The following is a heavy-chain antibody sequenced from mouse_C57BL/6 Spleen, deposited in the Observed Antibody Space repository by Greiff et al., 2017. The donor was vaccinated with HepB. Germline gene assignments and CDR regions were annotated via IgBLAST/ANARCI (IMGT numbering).Heavy chain of an antibody. Sequence: VQLQQSDAELVKPGASVKISCKVSGYTFTDHTIHWMKQRPEQGLEWIGYIYPRDGSTKYNEKFKGKATLTADKSSSTAYMQLNSLTSEDSAVYVCARPFWYGSSYGWFAYWGQGTLVTVSA. V-gene: IGHV1-78*01. CDR2: IYPRDGST. J-gene: IGHJ3*01. CDR3: ARPFWYGSSYGWFAY. CDR1: GYTFTDHT. D-gene: IGHD1-1*01.